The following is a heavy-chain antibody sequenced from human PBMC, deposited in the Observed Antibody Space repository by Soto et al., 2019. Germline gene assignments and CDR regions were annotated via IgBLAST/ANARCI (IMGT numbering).Heavy chain of an antibody. CDR3: ATDPGYFWSGYYYYYGMDV. CDR2: ISAYNGNT. J-gene: IGHJ6*02. Sequence: QVQLVQSGAEVKKPGASVKVSCKASGYTFTSYGISWVREAPGQGLEWMGWISAYNGNTNYAQKLQGRVTMTTDTTTSTSYMELRSLRSDDTAVYYCATDPGYFWSGYYYYYGMDVWGQGTTVTVSS. V-gene: IGHV1-18*04. D-gene: IGHD3-3*01. CDR1: GYTFTSYG.